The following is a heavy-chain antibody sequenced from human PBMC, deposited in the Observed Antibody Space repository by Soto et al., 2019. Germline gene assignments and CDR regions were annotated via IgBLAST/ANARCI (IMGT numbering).Heavy chain of an antibody. CDR2: IYYSGST. Sequence: SETLSLTCTVSGGSTSSYYWSWLRQPPGKGLEWIGYIYYSGSTNYNPSLKSRVTISVDTSKNQFSLKLSSVTAADTAVYYCASHGWLQPTFDFWGQGTLVPVSS. CDR3: ASHGWLQPTFDF. CDR1: GGSTSSYY. V-gene: IGHV4-59*08. D-gene: IGHD5-12*01. J-gene: IGHJ4*02.